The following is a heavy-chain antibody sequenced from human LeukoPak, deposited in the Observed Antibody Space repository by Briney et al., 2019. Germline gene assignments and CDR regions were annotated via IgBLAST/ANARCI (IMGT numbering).Heavy chain of an antibody. D-gene: IGHD2-8*01. CDR3: AREEWLDY. V-gene: IGHV3-53*05. CDR1: GFTVSSNY. J-gene: IGHJ4*02. CDR2: IYSGGST. Sequence: GGSLRLSCAASGFTVSSNYMSWVRQAPGKGLGGVSVIYSGGSTYYADSVKGRFTISRDNSKNTLYLQMNSLRAEDTAVYYCAREEWLDYWGQGTLVTVSS.